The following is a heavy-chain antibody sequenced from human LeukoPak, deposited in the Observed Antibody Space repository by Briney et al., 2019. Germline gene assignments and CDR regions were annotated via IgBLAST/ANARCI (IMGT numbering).Heavy chain of an antibody. V-gene: IGHV1-8*03. CDR1: GYTFTSYD. CDR3: ARGHYYDSSGSAHNWFDP. J-gene: IGHJ5*02. D-gene: IGHD3-22*01. Sequence: GASVKVSCKASGYTFTSYDINWVRQATGQGLEWMGWMNPNSGNTGYAQKFQGRVTITRNTSISTAYMELSSLRSEDTAVYYCARGHYYDSSGSAHNWFDPWGQGTLVTVSS. CDR2: MNPNSGNT.